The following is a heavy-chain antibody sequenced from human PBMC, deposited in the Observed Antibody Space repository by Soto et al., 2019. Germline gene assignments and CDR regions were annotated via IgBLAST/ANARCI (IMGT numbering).Heavy chain of an antibody. CDR1: GFTFNTSW. V-gene: IGHV3-7*05. J-gene: IGHJ4*02. Sequence: EVQLVESGGGLVQPGGSLRLSCAASGFTFNTSWMSWVRRAPGKGLEWVAHMKQHGSEKYYVDSVKGRFTISGDDAKNLLFLQMKSLGAEDTAVYYCVSWPGSSYWGQGTLVTVSS. CDR3: VSWPGSSY. CDR2: MKQHGSEK. D-gene: IGHD3-10*01.